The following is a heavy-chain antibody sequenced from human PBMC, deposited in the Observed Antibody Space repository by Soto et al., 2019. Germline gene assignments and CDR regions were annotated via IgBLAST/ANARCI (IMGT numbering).Heavy chain of an antibody. Sequence: ASVKVSFKASGYTFTGYYMHWVRQAPGQGLEWMGWINPNSGGTNYAQKFQGWVTMTRDTSISTAYMELSRLRSDDTAVYYCARGDLVEWEIRYFGYWGQGTLVTVSS. D-gene: IGHD1-26*01. CDR1: GYTFTGYY. V-gene: IGHV1-2*04. CDR2: INPNSGGT. J-gene: IGHJ4*02. CDR3: ARGDLVEWEIRYFGY.